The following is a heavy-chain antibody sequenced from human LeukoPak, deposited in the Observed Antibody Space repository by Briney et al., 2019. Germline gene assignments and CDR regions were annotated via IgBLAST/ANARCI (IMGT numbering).Heavy chain of an antibody. CDR3: AKDLYSGHIVVVTASDY. Sequence: GGSLRLSCAASGFTFSSYSMNWVRQAPGKGLEWVSSISSSSSYIYYADSVKGRFTISRDNAKNSLYLQMNSLRAEDTAVYYCAKDLYSGHIVVVTASDYWGQGTLVTVSS. CDR1: GFTFSSYS. J-gene: IGHJ4*02. D-gene: IGHD2-21*02. V-gene: IGHV3-21*04. CDR2: ISSSSSYI.